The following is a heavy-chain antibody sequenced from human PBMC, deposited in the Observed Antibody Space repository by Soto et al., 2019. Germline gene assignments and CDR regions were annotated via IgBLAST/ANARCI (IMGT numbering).Heavy chain of an antibody. D-gene: IGHD3-22*01. CDR1: GGTFSSYA. Sequence: QVQLVQSGAEVKKPGSSVKVSCKASGGTFSSYAISWVRQAPGQGLEWMGGIIPIFGTANYAQKFQGRVTITADESTSTAYMELSSLRSEDTAVYYCARGGTYYYDSSGYSFDYWGQGTLVTVSS. CDR3: ARGGTYYYDSSGYSFDY. J-gene: IGHJ4*02. V-gene: IGHV1-69*12. CDR2: IIPIFGTA.